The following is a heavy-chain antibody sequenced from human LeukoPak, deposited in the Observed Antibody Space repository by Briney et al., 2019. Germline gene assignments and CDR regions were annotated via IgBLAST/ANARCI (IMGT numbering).Heavy chain of an antibody. CDR1: GFTFSGSA. V-gene: IGHV3-73*01. D-gene: IGHD5-18*01. Sequence: GGSLRLSCAASGFTFSGSAMHWVRQASGKGLEWVGRIRSKANSYATAYAASVKGRFTISRDDSKNTAYLQMNSLKTEDTAVYYCTRHPPDTASFDYWGQGTLVTVSS. CDR3: TRHPPDTASFDY. J-gene: IGHJ4*02. CDR2: IRSKANSYAT.